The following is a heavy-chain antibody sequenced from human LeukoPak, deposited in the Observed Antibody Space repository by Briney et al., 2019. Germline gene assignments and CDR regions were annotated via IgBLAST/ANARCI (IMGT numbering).Heavy chain of an antibody. V-gene: IGHV1-2*06. CDR2: INPNSGGT. CDR1: GYTFTGYY. Sequence: ASVKVSCKASGYTFTGYYMHWVRQAPGQGLEWMGRINPNSGGTNYAQKFQGRGTMTRDTSISTAYMELSRLRSDDTAVYYCASRDYVWGSYPSRADFDYWGQGTLVTVSS. D-gene: IGHD3-16*01. J-gene: IGHJ4*02. CDR3: ASRDYVWGSYPSRADFDY.